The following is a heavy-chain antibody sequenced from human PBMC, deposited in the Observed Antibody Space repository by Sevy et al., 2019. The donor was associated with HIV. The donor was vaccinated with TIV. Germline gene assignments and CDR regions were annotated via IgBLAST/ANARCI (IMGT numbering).Heavy chain of an antibody. J-gene: IGHJ4*02. CDR2: IYTSGRT. Sequence: SETLSLTCTVSGDSISSYYWSWIRQLAGKGLEWIGRIYTSGRTNYNPSLKSRVTMSVDTSKNQFSLKLRSVTAADTAVYFCTRGEVQLWPSGFDYWGQGTLVTVSS. V-gene: IGHV4-4*07. CDR3: TRGEVQLWPSGFDY. CDR1: GDSISSYY. D-gene: IGHD1-1*01.